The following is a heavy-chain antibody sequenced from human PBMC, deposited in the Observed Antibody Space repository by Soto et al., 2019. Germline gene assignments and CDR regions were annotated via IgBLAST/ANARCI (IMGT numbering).Heavy chain of an antibody. CDR1: GGNFNNYA. CDR3: ARGGIGSQSYAFDN. V-gene: IGHV1-69*06. CDR2: IIPKFSTS. Sequence: QVQLVQSGAELKKPGSSVRVSCKASGGNFNNYAVHWVRQAPGQGLEWTGGIIPKFSTSSSAQKFQGRVTINMVSSTNTAIIALISLRSEETALYSCARGGIGSQSYAFDNWGQGKAVTVSS. J-gene: IGHJ3*02. D-gene: IGHD1-26*01.